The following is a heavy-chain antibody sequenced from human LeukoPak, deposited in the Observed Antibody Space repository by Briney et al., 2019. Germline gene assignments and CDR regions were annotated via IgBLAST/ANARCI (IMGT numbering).Heavy chain of an antibody. V-gene: IGHV1-69*05. Sequence: SVRVSCKASGGTFSSYAISWVRQAPGQGLEWMGRFIPIFGTANYAQKFQGRVTITTDESTSTAYMELSSLRSEDTAVYYCARDYYDSSGYYYAHDYWGQGTLVTVSS. J-gene: IGHJ4*02. CDR3: ARDYYDSSGYYYAHDY. CDR2: FIPIFGTA. CDR1: GGTFSSYA. D-gene: IGHD3-22*01.